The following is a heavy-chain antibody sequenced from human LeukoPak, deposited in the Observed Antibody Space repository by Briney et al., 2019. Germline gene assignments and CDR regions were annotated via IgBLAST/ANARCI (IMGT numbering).Heavy chain of an antibody. V-gene: IGHV1-2*02. D-gene: IGHD3-9*01. J-gene: IGHJ5*02. CDR1: GYTFTGYY. CDR2: INPNSGGT. Sequence: ASVKVSCKASGYTFTGYYMHWVRQAPGQGLEWMGWINPNSGGTNYAQKFQGRVTMTRDTSISTAYMELSRLRSDDTAVYYCARGTGDILTGHPENWFDPWGQGTLVTVSS. CDR3: ARGTGDILTGHPENWFDP.